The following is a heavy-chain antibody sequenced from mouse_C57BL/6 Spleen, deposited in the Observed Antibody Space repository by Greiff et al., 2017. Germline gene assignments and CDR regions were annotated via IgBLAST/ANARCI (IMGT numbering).Heavy chain of an antibody. D-gene: IGHD1-1*01. CDR2: IYWDDDK. CDR3: ARSGDYYGRESYYFDY. V-gene: IGHV8-12*01. CDR1: GFSLSTSGMG. J-gene: IGHJ2*01. Sequence: QVTLKESGPGILQSSQTLSLTCSFSGFSLSTSGMGVSWIRQPSGKGLEWLAHIYWDDDKRYNPSLKSRLTISKDTSRNQVFLKITSVDTADTATYYCARSGDYYGRESYYFDYWGQGTTLTVSS.